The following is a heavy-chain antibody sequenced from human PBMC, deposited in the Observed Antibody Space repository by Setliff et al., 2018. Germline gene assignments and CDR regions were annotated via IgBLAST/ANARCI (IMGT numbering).Heavy chain of an antibody. D-gene: IGHD3-22*01. V-gene: IGHV3-74*01. J-gene: IGHJ5*02. CDR3: ARGARLYETDHHYYGWLDP. CDR1: GFTFSNYW. CDR2: INGDGTIT. Sequence: GGSLRLSCGASGFTFSNYWMYWVRQVPGKGLVWVSRINGDGTITHYADSVKGRFTISRDNAKNTLYLQMNSLRGEDTAVYHCARGARLYETDHHYYGWLDPWGQGTLVTVSS.